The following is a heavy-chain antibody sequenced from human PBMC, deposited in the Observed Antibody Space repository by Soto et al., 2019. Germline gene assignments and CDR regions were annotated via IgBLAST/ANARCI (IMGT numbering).Heavy chain of an antibody. CDR2: TSADNGDT. J-gene: IGHJ4*02. V-gene: IGHV1-18*04. D-gene: IGHD2-2*01. CDR3: ATDERATCTGSSCYYFDY. Sequence: QVQLVQSGAEVKEPGASVKVSCKASGYTFTHYGFSWVRQAPGQGLEWMAWTSADNGDTNYAPKLQGSVTLTTDTSTGTAYMVLRSLRSDDTAVYYCATDERATCTGSSCYYFDYWGQGTLVTVSS. CDR1: GYTFTHYG.